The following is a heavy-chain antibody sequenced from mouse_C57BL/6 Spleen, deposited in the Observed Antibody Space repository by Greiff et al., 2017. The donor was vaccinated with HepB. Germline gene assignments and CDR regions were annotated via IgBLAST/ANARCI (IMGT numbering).Heavy chain of an antibody. CDR3: AKGDGGFAY. Sequence: EVQLQQSGPELVKPGASVKISCKASGYTFTDYYMNWVKQSHGKSLEWIGDINPNNGGTSYNQKFKSKATLTVDKSSSTAYMELSSLTSEDSAVYYCAKGDGGFAYWGQGTLVTVSA. V-gene: IGHV1-26*01. CDR2: INPNNGGT. J-gene: IGHJ3*01. CDR1: GYTFTDYY. D-gene: IGHD3-3*01.